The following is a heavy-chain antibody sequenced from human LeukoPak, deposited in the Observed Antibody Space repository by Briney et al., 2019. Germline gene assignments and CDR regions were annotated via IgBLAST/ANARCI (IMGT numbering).Heavy chain of an antibody. CDR2: IYYSGST. CDR3: ARDRYSSSSGGSTT. Sequence: PSETLSLTCTVSGGSISSYYWSWIRQPPGKGLEWIGYIYYSGSTNYNPSLKSRVTISVYTSKNQFSLKLSSVTAADTAVYYCARDRYSSSSGGSTTWGQGTLVTVSS. D-gene: IGHD6-6*01. CDR1: GGSISSYY. V-gene: IGHV4-59*01. J-gene: IGHJ4*02.